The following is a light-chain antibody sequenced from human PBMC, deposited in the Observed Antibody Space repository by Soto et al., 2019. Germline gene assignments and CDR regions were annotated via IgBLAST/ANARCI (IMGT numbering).Light chain of an antibody. J-gene: IGKJ5*01. V-gene: IGKV3-11*01. Sequence: PGERATLSFRASQTISSYLLWYQQKPGQAPRLLIYDASNRATGIPARFSGSGSETDFTLTISSLEPEDFAVYYCQHRMNWPLTFGQGTRLEIK. CDR1: QTISSY. CDR2: DAS. CDR3: QHRMNWPLT.